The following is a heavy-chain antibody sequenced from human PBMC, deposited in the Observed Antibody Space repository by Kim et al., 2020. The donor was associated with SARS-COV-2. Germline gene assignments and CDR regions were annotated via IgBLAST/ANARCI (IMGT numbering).Heavy chain of an antibody. CDR2: ISGSGGNT. CDR3: AREGSTWYFYY. J-gene: IGHJ4*02. V-gene: IGHV3-23*01. D-gene: IGHD6-13*01. CDR1: GFTFRTYA. Sequence: GGSLRLSCAASGFTFRTYAMSWVRQASGTGLEWVSAISGSGGNTYYTYSVKGRLAISSDNSKNTLFLQMNGLRAADTAIYYCAREGSTWYFYYWGQGILVTASS.